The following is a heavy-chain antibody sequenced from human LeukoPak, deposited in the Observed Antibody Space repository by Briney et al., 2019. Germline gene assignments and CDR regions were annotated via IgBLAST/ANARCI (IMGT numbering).Heavy chain of an antibody. V-gene: IGHV4-59*01. Sequence: PSETLSLTCAVSGGSISSYYWSWIRQPPGKGLEWIGYIYYSGSTNYNPSLKSRVTISVDTSKNQFSLKLSSVTAADTAVYYCARRQGDSSVTGVGAFDIWGQGTMVTVSS. CDR1: GGSISSYY. CDR2: IYYSGST. D-gene: IGHD3-22*01. J-gene: IGHJ3*02. CDR3: ARRQGDSSVTGVGAFDI.